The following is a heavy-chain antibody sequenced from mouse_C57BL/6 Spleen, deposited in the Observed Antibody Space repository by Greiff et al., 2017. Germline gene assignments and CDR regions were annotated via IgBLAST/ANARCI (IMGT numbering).Heavy chain of an antibody. CDR1: GFSFNTYA. V-gene: IGHV10-1*01. D-gene: IGHD2-2*01. J-gene: IGHJ3*01. Sequence: EVQVVESGGGLVQPKGSLKLSCAASGFSFNTYAMNWVRQAPGKGLEWVARIRSKSNNYATYYADSVKDRFTISRDDSESRLYLQMNNLKTEDTAMYYCVRHGPYGYGWFAYWGQGTLVTVSA. CDR3: VRHGPYGYGWFAY. CDR2: IRSKSNNYAT.